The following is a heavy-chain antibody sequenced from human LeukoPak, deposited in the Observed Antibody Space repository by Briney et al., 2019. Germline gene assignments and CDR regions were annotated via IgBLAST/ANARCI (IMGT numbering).Heavy chain of an antibody. Sequence: SETLSLTCTVSGYSISSGYYWGWIRQPPGKGLEWIGSIYHSGSTYYNPSLKSRVTISVDTSKNQFSLKLSSVTAADTAVYYCARGYDDYYGSGSYSPSALFDYWGQGTLVTVSS. J-gene: IGHJ4*02. CDR2: IYHSGST. CDR1: GYSISSGYY. D-gene: IGHD3-10*01. CDR3: ARGYDDYYGSGSYSPSALFDY. V-gene: IGHV4-38-2*02.